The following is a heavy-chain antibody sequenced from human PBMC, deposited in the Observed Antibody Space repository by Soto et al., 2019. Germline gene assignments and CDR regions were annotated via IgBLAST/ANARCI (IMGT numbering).Heavy chain of an antibody. V-gene: IGHV1-58*01. CDR1: GFTFTSSA. D-gene: IGHD3-3*01. CDR2: IVVGSGNT. Sequence: ASVKVSCKASGFTFTSSAVQWVRQARGQRLEWIGWIVVGSGNTNYAQKFQEGVTITRDMSTSTAYMELSSLRSEDTAVYYCAAYPFWSGYLRWFDPWGQGTLVTVSS. CDR3: AAYPFWSGYLRWFDP. J-gene: IGHJ5*02.